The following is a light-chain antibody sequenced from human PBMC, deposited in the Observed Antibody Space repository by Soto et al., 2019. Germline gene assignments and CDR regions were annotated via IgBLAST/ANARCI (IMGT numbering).Light chain of an antibody. CDR2: DVS. J-gene: IGLJ1*01. V-gene: IGLV2-14*01. CDR3: SSYTSSSLWV. CDR1: SSDVGGYNY. Sequence: QSVLTQPASVSGSPGQSITISCTGTSSDVGGYNYVSWYQQHPGKAPKLMIYDVSNRPSGVSNRLSGSKSGNTASLTISGLQAEDEADYYCSSYTSSSLWVFGTGTKVTVL.